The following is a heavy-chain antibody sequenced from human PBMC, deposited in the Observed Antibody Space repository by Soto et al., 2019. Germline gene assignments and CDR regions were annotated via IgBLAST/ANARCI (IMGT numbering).Heavy chain of an antibody. V-gene: IGHV3-33*01. D-gene: IGHD5-12*01. Sequence: GGSLRLSCAASGFTFSSYGMHWVRQAPGKGLEWVAVIWYDGSNKYYADSVKGRFTISRDNSKNTLYLQMNSLRAEDTAVYYCARDPLSWMRYYYYGMDVWGQGT. CDR1: GFTFSSYG. J-gene: IGHJ6*02. CDR3: ARDPLSWMRYYYYGMDV. CDR2: IWYDGSNK.